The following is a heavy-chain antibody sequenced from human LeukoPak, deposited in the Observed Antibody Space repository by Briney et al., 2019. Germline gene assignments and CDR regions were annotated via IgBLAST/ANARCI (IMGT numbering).Heavy chain of an antibody. CDR1: GGTFSSYA. J-gene: IGHJ6*03. D-gene: IGHD5-24*01. CDR2: IIPIFGTA. Sequence: SVKVSCKASGGTFSSYAISWVRQAPGQGLEWMGGIIPIFGTANYAQKFQGRVTITTDESTSTAYMELSSLRSEDTAVYYCARDRCGRWLQSPTYYYYMDVWGKGTTVTVSS. V-gene: IGHV1-69*05. CDR3: ARDRCGRWLQSPTYYYYMDV.